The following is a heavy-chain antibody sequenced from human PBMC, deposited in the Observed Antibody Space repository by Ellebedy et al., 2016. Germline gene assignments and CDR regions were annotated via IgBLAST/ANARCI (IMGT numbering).Heavy chain of an antibody. J-gene: IGHJ6*02. CDR2: INPSGGST. D-gene: IGHD2-2*01. CDR3: ARDIVVLPPATPRGLAYYYGMDV. Sequence: ASVKVSCKASGYTFTSYYIHWVRQAPGQGLEWMGIINPSGGSTSYPQKFQARVTMTRDTSTSTVYMELSSLRSEDTAVYYCARDIVVLPPATPRGLAYYYGMDVWGQGTTVTVSS. CDR1: GYTFTSYY. V-gene: IGHV1-46*01.